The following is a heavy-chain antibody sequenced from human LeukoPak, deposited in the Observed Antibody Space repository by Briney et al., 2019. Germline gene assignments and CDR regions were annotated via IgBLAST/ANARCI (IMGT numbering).Heavy chain of an antibody. Sequence: KPSETLSLTCTVSGGSISSDYRSWVRQPAGEGLEWIGRIYISGSTNYNPSLKCRVTMSVDTSKNQFTLKLSSVTAADTAVYYCARGTDSSSWYLNWFDPWGQGTLVTVSS. CDR2: IYISGST. D-gene: IGHD6-13*01. CDR3: ARGTDSSSWYLNWFDP. CDR1: GGSISSDY. J-gene: IGHJ5*02. V-gene: IGHV4-4*07.